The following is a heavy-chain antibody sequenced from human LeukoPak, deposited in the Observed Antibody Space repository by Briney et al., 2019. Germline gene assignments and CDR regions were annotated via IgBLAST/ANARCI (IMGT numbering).Heavy chain of an antibody. D-gene: IGHD2-2*01. CDR3: ARDWQFCSSTSCYYYYYGMDV. CDR2: ISGSGGST. CDR1: GFTFSSYA. V-gene: IGHV3-23*01. Sequence: GGSLRLSCEASGFTFSSYAMSWVRQAPGKGLEWVSAISGSGGSTYYADSVKGRFTISRDNSKNTLYLQMNSLRAEDTAAYYCARDWQFCSSTSCYYYYYGMDVWGKGTTVTVSS. J-gene: IGHJ6*04.